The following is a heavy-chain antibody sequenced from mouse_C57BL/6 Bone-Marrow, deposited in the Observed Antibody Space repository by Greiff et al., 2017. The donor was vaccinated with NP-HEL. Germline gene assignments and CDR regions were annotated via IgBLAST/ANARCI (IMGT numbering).Heavy chain of an antibody. D-gene: IGHD1-1*01. Sequence: QVHVKQSGPGLVQPSQSLSITCTVSGFSLTSYGVHWVRQSPGKGLEWLGVIWRGGSTDYNAAFMSRLSITKDNSKSQVFFKMNSLQADDTAIYYCARITTVVGGYAMDYWGQGTSVTVSS. J-gene: IGHJ4*01. V-gene: IGHV2-5*01. CDR3: ARITTVVGGYAMDY. CDR2: IWRGGST. CDR1: GFSLTSYG.